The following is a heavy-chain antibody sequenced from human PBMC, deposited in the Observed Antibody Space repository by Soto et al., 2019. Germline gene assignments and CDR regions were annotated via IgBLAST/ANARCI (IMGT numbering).Heavy chain of an antibody. CDR3: ARAPPGPSPRWDV. CDR1: GASMSSGGHS. CDR2: IYYTGAT. D-gene: IGHD3-10*01. J-gene: IGHJ6*02. Sequence: QVQLQESGPGLVKPSRTVSLTCAVSGASMSSGGHSWSWIRQSPGRGLEWIGYIYYTGATYYNPSLKSRVTLSIDRSNNQFSLNSNSVTASDTAVYYCARAPPGPSPRWDVWGQGTTVTVSS. V-gene: IGHV4-30-2*06.